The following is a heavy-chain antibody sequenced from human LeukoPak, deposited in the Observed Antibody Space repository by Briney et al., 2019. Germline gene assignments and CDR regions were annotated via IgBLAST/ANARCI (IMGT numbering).Heavy chain of an antibody. CDR2: ISGDGADT. V-gene: IGHV3-43*02. CDR1: GYTFDHYS. D-gene: IGHD2-15*01. CDR3: AKDWMGWYFDY. J-gene: IGHJ4*02. Sequence: GGSLRLSCAASGYTFDHYSMQWVRQAPAKGLQWVSLISGDGADTYYADSGKGRFTISRDNSKDSLYLQMNSLRSEDTAFYYCAKDWMGWYFDYWGQGALVTVSS.